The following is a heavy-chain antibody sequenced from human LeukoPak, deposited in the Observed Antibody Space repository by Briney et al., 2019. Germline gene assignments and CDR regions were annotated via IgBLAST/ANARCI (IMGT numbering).Heavy chain of an antibody. CDR2: IYYSGST. J-gene: IGHJ4*02. CDR3: ARYVELGYCSGGSCYGGFDY. D-gene: IGHD2-15*01. Sequence: SETLSLTCTVSGGSLSSYYWSWIRQPPGKGLEWIGYIYYSGSTNYNPSLKSRVTISVDTSKNQFSLKLSSVTAADTAVYYCARYVELGYCSGGSCYGGFDYWGQGTLVTVSS. CDR1: GGSLSSYY. V-gene: IGHV4-59*01.